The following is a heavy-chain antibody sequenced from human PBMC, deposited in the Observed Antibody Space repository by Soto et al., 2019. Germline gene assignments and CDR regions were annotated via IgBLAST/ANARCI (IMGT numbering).Heavy chain of an antibody. V-gene: IGHV3-23*01. CDR1: GFTFSNYA. CDR3: AKDTTMIIVGPFDY. D-gene: IGHD3-22*01. Sequence: GGSLRLSCAASGFTFSNYAMSWVRQAPGKGLEWVSAVSGSGSRTYYADSVKGRFTISRDNSGNTLFLQMNSLRAEDSAVYYCAKDTTMIIVGPFDYWGQGSLVTVSS. J-gene: IGHJ4*02. CDR2: VSGSGSRT.